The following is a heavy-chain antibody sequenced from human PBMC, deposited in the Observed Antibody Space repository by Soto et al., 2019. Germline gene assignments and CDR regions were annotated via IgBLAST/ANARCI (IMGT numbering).Heavy chain of an antibody. CDR2: INHSGST. V-gene: IGHV4-34*01. J-gene: IGHJ6*02. D-gene: IGHD4-17*01. CDR3: ARFATVTFYYYSGMAV. Sequence: ETHRHTCSVEGGKCVGHGGSWISQTPGKGLEWIGEINHSGSTNYNPSLKSRVTISVDTSKNQFSLKLSSVTAADTAVYYCARFATVTFYYYSGMAVWGHGTTVTGFS. CDR1: GGKCVGHG.